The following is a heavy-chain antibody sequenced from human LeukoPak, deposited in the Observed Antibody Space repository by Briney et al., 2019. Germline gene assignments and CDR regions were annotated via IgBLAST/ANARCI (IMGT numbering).Heavy chain of an antibody. D-gene: IGHD1-26*01. CDR3: ARDLSRELLN. J-gene: IGHJ4*02. V-gene: IGHV1-69*04. CDR2: IIPILGIA. Sequence: GASVKASCKASGGTFSSYAISWVRQAPGQGLEWMGRIIPILGIANYAQKFQGRVTITADKSTSTAYMELSSLRSEDTAVYYCARDLSRELLNWGQGTLVTVSS. CDR1: GGTFSSYA.